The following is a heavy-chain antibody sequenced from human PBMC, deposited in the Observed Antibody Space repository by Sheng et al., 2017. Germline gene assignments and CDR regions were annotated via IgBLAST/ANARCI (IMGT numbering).Heavy chain of an antibody. D-gene: IGHD5-18*01. CDR2: IYHSGST. CDR1: GYSISSGYY. Sequence: QVQLQESGPGLVKPSETLSLTCAVSGYSISSGYYWGWIRQPPGKGLEWIGSIYHSGSTYYNPSLKSRVTISVDTSKNQFSLKLSSVTAADTAVYYCARVSRPRGYSYGYWSSNWFDTWGQGTLVTVS. J-gene: IGHJ5*02. V-gene: IGHV4-38-2*01. CDR3: ARVSRPRGYSYGYWSSNWFDT.